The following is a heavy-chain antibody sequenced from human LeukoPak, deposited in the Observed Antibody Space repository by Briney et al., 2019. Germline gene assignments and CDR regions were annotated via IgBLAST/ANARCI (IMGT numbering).Heavy chain of an antibody. D-gene: IGHD2-15*01. Sequence: GGSLRLSCAASGFTVSSNYMSWVRQAPGKGLEWVSYISSSGSTIYYADSVKGRFTISRDNAKNSLYLQMNSLRAEDTAVYYCARESKRVVVVLSNHYSYMDVWGKGTTVTVSS. CDR3: ARESKRVVVVLSNHYSYMDV. CDR2: ISSSGSTI. J-gene: IGHJ6*03. V-gene: IGHV3-11*01. CDR1: GFTVSSNY.